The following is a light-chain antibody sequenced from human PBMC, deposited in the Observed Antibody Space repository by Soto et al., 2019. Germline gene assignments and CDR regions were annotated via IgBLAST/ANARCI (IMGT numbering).Light chain of an antibody. CDR2: EGS. Sequence: QSALTQPASVSGSPGQSITISCTGTSSDVGSYNLVSWYQQHPGKAPKLMIYEGSKRPSGVSNRFSGSKSGNTASLTISGLQAEDEADPYFCSYAGSTTDVFGSGTKVTVL. CDR3: CSYAGSTTDV. CDR1: SSDVGSYNL. V-gene: IGLV2-23*01. J-gene: IGLJ1*01.